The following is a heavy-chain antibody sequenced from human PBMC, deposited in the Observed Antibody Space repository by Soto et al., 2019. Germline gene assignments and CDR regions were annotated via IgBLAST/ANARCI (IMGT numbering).Heavy chain of an antibody. CDR2: IKTDGSYT. D-gene: IGHD6-19*01. J-gene: IGHJ4*02. V-gene: IGHV3-74*01. CDR3: GRSHYRGWVDY. Sequence: EVQLVESGGGLVQPGGSLRLSCAASGFNFSNHWMHWVRQAPGKGLVWVSRIKTDGSYTNYADSVKGRFTISRDNAQNTLYLRMNSLRADDTAVYYCGRSHYRGWVDYWGQGTLVTVSS. CDR1: GFNFSNHW.